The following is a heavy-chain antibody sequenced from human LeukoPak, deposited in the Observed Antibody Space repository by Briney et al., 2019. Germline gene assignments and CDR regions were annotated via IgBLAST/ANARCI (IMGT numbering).Heavy chain of an antibody. Sequence: SETLSLTCAVYGGSLSGYYWSWIRQPPGKGLEGIGEINHSGSSNYNPSRKSRVTISVDTSKNQFSLKLSSVTAADTAVYYCARGEDGDYYFQHWGQGTLVTVSS. CDR2: INHSGSS. CDR3: ARGEDGDYYFQH. CDR1: GGSLSGYY. D-gene: IGHD4-17*01. V-gene: IGHV4-34*01. J-gene: IGHJ1*01.